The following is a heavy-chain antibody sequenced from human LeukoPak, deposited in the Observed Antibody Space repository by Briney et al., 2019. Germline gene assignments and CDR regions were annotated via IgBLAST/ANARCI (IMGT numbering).Heavy chain of an antibody. D-gene: IGHD3-10*01. CDR1: GFTFSSYA. Sequence: GSLRLSCAASGFTFSSYAMSWVRQAPGKGLEWVSAISGSGGSTYYADSVKGRFTISRDNSKNTLYLQMNSLRAEDTAVYYCAKDLRFGELFGDWGQGTLVTVSS. CDR3: AKDLRFGELFGD. J-gene: IGHJ4*02. V-gene: IGHV3-23*01. CDR2: ISGSGGST.